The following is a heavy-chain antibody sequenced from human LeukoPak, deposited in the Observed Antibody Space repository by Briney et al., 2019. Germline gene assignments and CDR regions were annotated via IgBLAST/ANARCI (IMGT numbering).Heavy chain of an antibody. CDR2: INHSGST. CDR3: ARGTDILTGYLFRFDY. D-gene: IGHD3-9*01. Sequence: SETLSLTCAVYGGSFSGYYWSWIRQPPGKGLEWIGEINHSGSTNYNPSLKSRVTISVDTSKNQFSLKLSSVTAADTAVYYCARGTDILTGYLFRFDYWGQGTLVTVPS. CDR1: GGSFSGYY. J-gene: IGHJ4*02. V-gene: IGHV4-34*01.